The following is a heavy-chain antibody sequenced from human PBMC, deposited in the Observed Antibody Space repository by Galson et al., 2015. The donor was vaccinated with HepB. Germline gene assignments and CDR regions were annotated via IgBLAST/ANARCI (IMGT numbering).Heavy chain of an antibody. CDR2: ISASGDTP. J-gene: IGHJ4*02. Sequence: SLRLSCAASGFIFDAAAMSWVRQAPGKALEWVSGISASGDTPYYADSVKGRFSISRDNSKNTLSLQMSSLRADDTAIYYCAGRPVVETGPLDYWDPGTLVIVSS. D-gene: IGHD2-21*01. V-gene: IGHV3-23*01. CDR1: GFIFDAAA. CDR3: AGRPVVETGPLDY.